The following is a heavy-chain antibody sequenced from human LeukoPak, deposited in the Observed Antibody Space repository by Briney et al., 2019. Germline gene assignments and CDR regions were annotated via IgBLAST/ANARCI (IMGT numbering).Heavy chain of an antibody. CDR1: GGPFSGYY. CDR3: ARRPMTTVTAFDY. D-gene: IGHD4-17*01. CDR2: INHSGST. J-gene: IGHJ4*02. V-gene: IGHV4-34*01. Sequence: SDPLSLTCSVYGGPFSGYYWSWLRQPPGKGLEWVGEINHSGSTNYNPSLKSRVTISVDASKNQFSLKLSSVTAADTAVYYCARRPMTTVTAFDYWGQGTLITVSA.